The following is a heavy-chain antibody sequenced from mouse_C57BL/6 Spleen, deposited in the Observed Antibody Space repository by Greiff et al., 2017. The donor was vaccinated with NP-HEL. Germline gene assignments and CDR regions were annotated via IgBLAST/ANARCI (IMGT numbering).Heavy chain of an antibody. J-gene: IGHJ3*01. D-gene: IGHD2-4*01. Sequence: VQLVESGAELVKPGASVKISCKASGYAFSSYWMNWVKQRPGKGLEWIGQIYPGDGDTNYNGKFKGKATLTADKSSSTAYMQLSSLTSEDSAVYFCARSTMITTSAWFAYWGQGTLVTVSA. CDR1: GYAFSSYW. CDR2: IYPGDGDT. V-gene: IGHV1-80*01. CDR3: ARSTMITTSAWFAY.